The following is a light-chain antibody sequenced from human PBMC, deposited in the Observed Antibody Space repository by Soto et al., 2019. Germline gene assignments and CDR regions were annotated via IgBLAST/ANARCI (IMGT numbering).Light chain of an antibody. J-gene: IGLJ2*01. CDR1: TGAVTSGHY. CDR3: LLSYSGARSVV. Sequence: QAVVTQEPALTVSPGGTVTLTCGSSTGAVTSGHYPYWFQQKPGQAPRTLIYDASNKHSWTPARFSGSLLGGKAALTLSGVQPEDEAEYYCLLSYSGARSVVFGGGTKVTVL. CDR2: DAS. V-gene: IGLV7-46*01.